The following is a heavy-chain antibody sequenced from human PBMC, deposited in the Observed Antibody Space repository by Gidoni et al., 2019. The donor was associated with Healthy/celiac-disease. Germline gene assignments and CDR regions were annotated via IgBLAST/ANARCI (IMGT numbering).Heavy chain of an antibody. CDR2: IYYSGST. CDR1: GGSISSSSYY. Sequence: QLQLQESGPGLVKPSETLSLTCTVSGGSISSSSYYWGWIRQPPGKGLEWIGSIYYSGSTYYNPSLKSRVIISVDTSKNQFSLKLSSVTAADTAVYYCARRPRQKYFDYWGQGTLVTVSS. CDR3: ARRPRQKYFDY. J-gene: IGHJ4*02. V-gene: IGHV4-39*01.